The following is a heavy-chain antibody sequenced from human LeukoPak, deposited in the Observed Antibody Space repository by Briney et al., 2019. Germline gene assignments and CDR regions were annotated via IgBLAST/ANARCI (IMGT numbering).Heavy chain of an antibody. CDR2: IKPDGSGR. J-gene: IGHJ4*02. V-gene: IGHV3-7*03. CDR3: TGVSLGANGDF. CDR1: GFVFSNNW. Sequence: PGGSLRLSCTASGFVFSNNWMNWVRQAPGKGLEWVANIKPDGSGRYYVDSVKGRFTISRDSAKNSLYLQMNSLRVEDTAVYYCTGVSLGANGDFWGQGTLVTVSS. D-gene: IGHD1-26*01.